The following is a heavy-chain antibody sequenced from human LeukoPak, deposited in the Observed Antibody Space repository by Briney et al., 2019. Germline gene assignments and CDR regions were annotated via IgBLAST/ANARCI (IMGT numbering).Heavy chain of an antibody. D-gene: IGHD4-17*01. J-gene: IGHJ4*02. CDR3: RTDRYGDYGDYIDY. V-gene: IGHV1-18*01. Sequence: ASVTVSCKASGYSFTRYGISWVRQAPGQGLEWMGWISAYNGNTKYAQKLQGRVTMTTDTSTSTAFMELRSLRSDDTAVYYCRTDRYGDYGDYIDYWGQGTLVTVDS. CDR1: GYSFTRYG. CDR2: ISAYNGNT.